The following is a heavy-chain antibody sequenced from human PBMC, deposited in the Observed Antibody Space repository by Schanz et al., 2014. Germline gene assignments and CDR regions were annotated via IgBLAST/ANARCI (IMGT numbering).Heavy chain of an antibody. CDR3: ARLGRMGAFDI. Sequence: QVQLVESGGGLVKPGGSLRLSCAASGFTFSDHFMSWIRQAPGKGLEWISYITTSTSYINYADSVKGRFTISRDNAKKSLFLQMNSLRAEDTAVYYCARLGRMGAFDIWGQGTMVTVSS. CDR2: ITTSTSYI. D-gene: IGHD2-8*01. CDR1: GFTFSDHF. V-gene: IGHV3-11*06. J-gene: IGHJ3*02.